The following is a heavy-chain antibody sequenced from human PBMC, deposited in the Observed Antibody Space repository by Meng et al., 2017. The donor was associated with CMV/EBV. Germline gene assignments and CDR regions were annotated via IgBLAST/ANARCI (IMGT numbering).Heavy chain of an antibody. J-gene: IGHJ2*01. Sequence: QGQLQESGPVLVKPSETLSLTCTVSGGSISSYYWSWIRQPAGKGLEWIGRIYTSGSTNYNPSLKSRVTMSVDTSKNQFSLKLSSVTAADTAVYYCAKSSEQNWNYGGWYFDLWGRGTLVTVSS. D-gene: IGHD1-7*01. V-gene: IGHV4-4*07. CDR2: IYTSGST. CDR3: AKSSEQNWNYGGWYFDL. CDR1: GGSISSYY.